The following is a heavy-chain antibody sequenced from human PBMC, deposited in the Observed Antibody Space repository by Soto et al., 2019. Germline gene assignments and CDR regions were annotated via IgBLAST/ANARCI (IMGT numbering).Heavy chain of an antibody. J-gene: IGHJ5*02. CDR1: GGSISSSSYY. V-gene: IGHV4-39*01. D-gene: IGHD3-3*02. CDR3: ASPKIAFYNWFDP. Sequence: PSETLSLTCTVSGGSISSSSYYWGWIRQPPGKGLEWIGSIYYSGSTYYNQSLKSRVTISVDTSKNQFSLKLSSVTAADTAVYYCASPKIAFYNWFDPWGQGTLVTV. CDR2: IYYSGST.